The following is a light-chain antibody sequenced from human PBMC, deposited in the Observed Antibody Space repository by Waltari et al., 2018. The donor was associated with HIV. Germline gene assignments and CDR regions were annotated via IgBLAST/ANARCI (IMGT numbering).Light chain of an antibody. CDR2: KAS. V-gene: IGKV1-5*03. CDR1: QSISSW. Sequence: DIQMIQSPSTLSASVGDRVTITCRASQSISSWLAWYQQKPGKAPKLLTSKASNLESGVPSRFSGSGSGTEFTLTISSLQPDDFATYYCQQYNSYPRTFGQGTKVEIK. J-gene: IGKJ1*01. CDR3: QQYNSYPRT.